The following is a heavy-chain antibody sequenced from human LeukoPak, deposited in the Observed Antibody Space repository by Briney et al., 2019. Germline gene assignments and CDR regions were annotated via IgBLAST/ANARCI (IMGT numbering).Heavy chain of an antibody. D-gene: IGHD2-8*02. CDR3: ARPATVVYATASELDY. Sequence: ASVKVSCKASGYTFTGYYMHWVRQAPGQGLEWMGWINPNSGGTNYAQKFQGRVTMTRDTSISTAYMELSRLRSDDTAMYYCARPATVVYATASELDYWGQGTLVTVSS. CDR2: INPNSGGT. V-gene: IGHV1-2*02. CDR1: GYTFTGYY. J-gene: IGHJ4*02.